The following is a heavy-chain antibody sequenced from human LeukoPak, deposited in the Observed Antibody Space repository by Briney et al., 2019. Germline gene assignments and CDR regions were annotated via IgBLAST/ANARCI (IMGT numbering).Heavy chain of an antibody. V-gene: IGHV4-34*01. CDR1: GGPFSDHS. D-gene: IGHD1-26*01. J-gene: IGHJ4*02. CDR3: ARGHLRSGDFLGFDA. Sequence: SETLSLTCAVYGGPFSDHSWSWIRQRPGTGLEWIGKVHRGGSTNYTPSLKSRVTISIDTSKNQFSLQMKSATAADTSLYYCARGHLRSGDFLGFDAWGQGTLVTVSS. CDR2: VHRGGST.